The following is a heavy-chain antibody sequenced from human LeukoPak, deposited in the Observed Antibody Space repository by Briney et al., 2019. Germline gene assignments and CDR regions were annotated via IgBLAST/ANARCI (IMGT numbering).Heavy chain of an antibody. CDR2: ITGPGEGT. CDR3: AKRIVGWYQIDY. J-gene: IGHJ4*01. D-gene: IGHD6-19*01. CDR1: GFTFSAYA. Sequence: GGSLRLSCEASGFTFSAYALSWVRQAPGKGLEWVSAITGPGEGTWHADSVKGRFTTSRDNSQRTLYLQMNSLTAEDTAVYYCAKRIVGWYQIDYWGHGTLVTVSS. V-gene: IGHV3-23*01.